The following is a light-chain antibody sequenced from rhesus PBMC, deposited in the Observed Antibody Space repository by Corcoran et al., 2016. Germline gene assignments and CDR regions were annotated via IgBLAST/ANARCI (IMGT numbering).Light chain of an antibody. CDR1: QSLLSSSNYTNY. CDR2: LAS. J-gene: IGKJ3*01. V-gene: IGKV4-1*01. CDR3: QQYYNSPFT. Sequence: DIVMTQSPDSLAVSLGERVTINCKSSQSLLSSSNYTNYLACYQQKPGRAPKLLIYLASTRESGVPNRFSGSGSGTDFTLTISGLQAEDVAVYYCQQYYNSPFTFGPGTKLDIK.